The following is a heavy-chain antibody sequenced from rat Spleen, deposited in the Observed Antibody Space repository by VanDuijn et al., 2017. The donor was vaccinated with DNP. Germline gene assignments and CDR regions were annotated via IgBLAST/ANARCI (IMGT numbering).Heavy chain of an antibody. CDR1: GFTFSDYY. CDR3: TTKYVYYGFHWYFDC. D-gene: IGHD1-6*01. Sequence: EVQLVESGGGLVQPGRSLKLSCAASGFTFSDYYMAWVRQAPTKGLEWVASISYDGGSTSYRDSVKGRFTISRDNAKSSLYLQMDSLRSEDTATYFCTTKYVYYGFHWYFDCWGPGTMVTVSS. V-gene: IGHV5-20*01. CDR2: ISYDGGST. J-gene: IGHJ1*01.